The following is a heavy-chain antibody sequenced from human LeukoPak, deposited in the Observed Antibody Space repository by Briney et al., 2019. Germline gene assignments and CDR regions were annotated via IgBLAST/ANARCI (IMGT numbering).Heavy chain of an antibody. J-gene: IGHJ5*02. CDR2: ISDSGGRT. CDR3: AKESKYYP. V-gene: IGHV3-23*01. Sequence: GRSLRLSCAASGFTFSSYGMHWVRQAPGKGLEWVSAISDSGGRTYYADSVKGRFTISRDNSKNSLYLQMNSLRAEDTAVYYCAKESKYYPWGQGTLVTVSS. CDR1: GFTFSSYG. D-gene: IGHD2/OR15-2a*01.